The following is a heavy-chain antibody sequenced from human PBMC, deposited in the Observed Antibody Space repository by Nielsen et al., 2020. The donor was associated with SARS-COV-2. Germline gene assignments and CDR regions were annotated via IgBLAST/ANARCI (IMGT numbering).Heavy chain of an antibody. V-gene: IGHV1-69*13. D-gene: IGHD6-13*01. CDR2: IIPVFGTA. CDR1: GGTFSSYA. Sequence: SVKVSCKASGGTFSSYAISWVRQAPGQGLEWLGGIIPVFGTANYAQKFQGRVTITADESTSTAYMELSSLRSEDTAVYYCARARSSSWYSGQHFDYWGQGTLVTVSS. J-gene: IGHJ4*02. CDR3: ARARSSSWYSGQHFDY.